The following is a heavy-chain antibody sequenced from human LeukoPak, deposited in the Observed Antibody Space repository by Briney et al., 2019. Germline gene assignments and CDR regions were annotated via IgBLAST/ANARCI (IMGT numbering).Heavy chain of an antibody. CDR1: GGSISSYY. D-gene: IGHD3-10*01. Sequence: SETLSLTCTVSGGSISSYYWSWIRQPPGKGLEWIGYIYYSGSTNYNPSLKSRVTISVDTSKNQFSLKLSSVTAADTAVYYCARDMAVRGVIDDAFDIWGQGTMVTVSS. V-gene: IGHV4-59*01. J-gene: IGHJ3*02. CDR2: IYYSGST. CDR3: ARDMAVRGVIDDAFDI.